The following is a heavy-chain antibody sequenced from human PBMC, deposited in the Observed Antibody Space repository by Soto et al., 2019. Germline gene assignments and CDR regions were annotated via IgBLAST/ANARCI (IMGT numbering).Heavy chain of an antibody. CDR3: ASGERMRSTSPLGYYYYYYGMDV. CDR1: GGSFSGYY. J-gene: IGHJ6*02. CDR2: INHSGST. Sequence: TSETLSLTCAVYGGSFSGYYWSWIRQPPGKGLEWIGEINHSGSTNYNPSLKSRVTIPVDTSKDQFSLKLSSVTAADTAVYYCASGERMRSTSPLGYYYYYYGMDVWGQGTTVTVSS. V-gene: IGHV4-34*01. D-gene: IGHD2-2*01.